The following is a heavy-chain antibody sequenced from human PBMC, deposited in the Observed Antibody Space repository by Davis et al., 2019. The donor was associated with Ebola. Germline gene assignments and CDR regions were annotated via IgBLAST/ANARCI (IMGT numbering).Heavy chain of an antibody. CDR2: INTGNGET. D-gene: IGHD3-3*01. J-gene: IGHJ4*02. V-gene: IGHV1-3*04. Sequence: ASVKVSCKASGYTFTSYAMQWVRQAPGQRLEWMGLINTGNGETKYSQKFHGRVTITRDTSASTASMELTSLRSEDTAVYYCARAREPGFWSGYYGRRVHPIDYWGQGTLVTVSS. CDR3: ARAREPGFWSGYYGRRVHPIDY. CDR1: GYTFTSYA.